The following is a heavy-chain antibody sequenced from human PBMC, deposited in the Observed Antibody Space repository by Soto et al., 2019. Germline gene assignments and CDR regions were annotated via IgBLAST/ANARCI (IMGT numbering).Heavy chain of an antibody. D-gene: IGHD3-10*01. Sequence: XGWLRLSCAASSFAFSPAWMTWVRQAPGKGLEWVALIKSKTSGETRAYAAPVKGRFTISRDDSENTVFLQMDSLKTEDTAVYYCVTDDAARGFGELDYWGRGTLVTVSS. CDR1: SFAFSPAW. V-gene: IGHV3-15*01. CDR3: VTDDAARGFGELDY. J-gene: IGHJ4*02. CDR2: IKSKTSGETR.